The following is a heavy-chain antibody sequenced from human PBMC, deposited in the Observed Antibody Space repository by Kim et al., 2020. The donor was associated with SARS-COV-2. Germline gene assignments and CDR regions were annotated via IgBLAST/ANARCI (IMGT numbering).Heavy chain of an antibody. D-gene: IGHD6-13*01. Sequence: YYADSEQGRFTIYRDNAKNSLCLQMHSLRAEDTAVYYCARDIAAAGIDYWGQGTLVTVSS. J-gene: IGHJ4*02. V-gene: IGHV3-48*04. CDR3: ARDIAAAGIDY.